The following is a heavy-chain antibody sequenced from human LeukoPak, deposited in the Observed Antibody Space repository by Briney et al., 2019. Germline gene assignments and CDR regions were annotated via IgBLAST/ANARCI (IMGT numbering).Heavy chain of an antibody. CDR2: IYHSGST. J-gene: IGHJ4*02. CDR1: GGSISSGGYY. V-gene: IGHV4-30-2*01. Sequence: PSETLSLTCTVSGGSISSGGYYWSWIRQPPGKGLEWIGYIYHSGSTYYNPSLKSRVTISVDRSKNQFSLKLSSVTAADTAVYYCASGSRSLYFDYWGQGTLVTVSS. D-gene: IGHD1-26*01. CDR3: ASGSRSLYFDY.